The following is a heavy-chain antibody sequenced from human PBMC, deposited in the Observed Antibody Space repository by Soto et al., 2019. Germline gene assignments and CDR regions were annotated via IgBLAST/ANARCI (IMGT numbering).Heavy chain of an antibody. CDR3: EKARCSTANCYVPEY. V-gene: IGHV3-23*01. CDR2: ISGSAGSSGP. J-gene: IGHJ4*02. CDR1: GFTFSTYT. Sequence: GSLRLSCVASGFTFSTYTMSWVRQAPGKGLEWVSVISGSAGSSGPSYADSVQGRFSISRDNARSTLYLQMNSLRGEDTAMYNCEKARCSTANCYVPEYWGQGTRVTVSS. D-gene: IGHD2-2*01.